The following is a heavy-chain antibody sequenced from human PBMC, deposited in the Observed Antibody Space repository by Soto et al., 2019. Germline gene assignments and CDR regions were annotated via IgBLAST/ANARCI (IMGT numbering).Heavy chain of an antibody. V-gene: IGHV1-8*01. J-gene: IGHJ2*01. Sequence: ASVKVSCKASGYTFKDYDINWVRRAPGQGLEWMGWMNPNSGNTAYARKFHDRITMTRSVSARTAFMELSSLTPEDTAVYYCARRMTWSLWCFDLWGSGTQVTVSS. D-gene: IGHD3-3*01. CDR3: ARRMTWSLWCFDL. CDR2: MNPNSGNT. CDR1: GYTFKDYD.